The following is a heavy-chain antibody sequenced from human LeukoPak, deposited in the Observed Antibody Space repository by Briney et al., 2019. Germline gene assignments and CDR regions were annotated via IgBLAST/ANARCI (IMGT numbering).Heavy chain of an antibody. J-gene: IGHJ4*02. CDR1: GFTFSSYG. CDR2: IWYDGSNK. Sequence: PGRSLRLSCAASGFTFSSYGMHWVRHAPGKGLEWVAVIWYDGSNKYYADSVKGRFTISRDNSKNTLYLQMNSLRAEDTAVYYCARDYDFWSASDYWGQGTLVTVSS. CDR3: ARDYDFWSASDY. D-gene: IGHD3-3*01. V-gene: IGHV3-33*01.